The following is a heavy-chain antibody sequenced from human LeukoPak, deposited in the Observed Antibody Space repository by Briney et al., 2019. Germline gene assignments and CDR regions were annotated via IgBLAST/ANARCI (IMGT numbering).Heavy chain of an antibody. CDR1: GGSFSGYY. CDR3: ARGFRGHSGYDRPGGPYFDY. CDR2: INHSGST. D-gene: IGHD5-12*01. Sequence: PSETLSLTCAVYGGSFSGYYWSWIRQPPGKGLEWIGEINHSGSTNYNPSLKSRVTISVDTSKNQFSLKLSSVTAADTAVYYCARGFRGHSGYDRPGGPYFDYWGQGTLVTVSS. V-gene: IGHV4-34*01. J-gene: IGHJ4*02.